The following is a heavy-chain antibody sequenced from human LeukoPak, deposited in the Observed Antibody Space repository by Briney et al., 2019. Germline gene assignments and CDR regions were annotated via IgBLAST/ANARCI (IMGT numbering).Heavy chain of an antibody. CDR2: ISGSGANT. D-gene: IGHD1-14*01. CDR3: TRYNNDHFDY. Sequence: GGSLRLSCAASGFTFSTYAMSWVRQAPGKGLEWVSTISGSGANTYYADSVRGRFTISRDNSKNTMSVQMDDLRAEDTAVYYCTRYNNDHFDYWGQGTLVTVSS. J-gene: IGHJ4*02. CDR1: GFTFSTYA. V-gene: IGHV3-23*01.